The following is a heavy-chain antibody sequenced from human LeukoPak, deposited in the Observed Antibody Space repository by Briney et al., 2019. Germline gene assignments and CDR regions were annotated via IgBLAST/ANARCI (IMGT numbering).Heavy chain of an antibody. J-gene: IGHJ4*02. CDR2: INPSGGST. Sequence: GASVKVSCKASGYTFTSYGISWVRQAPGQGLEWMGIINPSGGSTSYAQNFQGRVTMTRDTSTSTVYMELSSLRSEDTAVYYCARRIWFGDPVFDYWGQGTLVTVSS. D-gene: IGHD3-10*01. CDR1: GYTFTSYG. CDR3: ARRIWFGDPVFDY. V-gene: IGHV1-46*01.